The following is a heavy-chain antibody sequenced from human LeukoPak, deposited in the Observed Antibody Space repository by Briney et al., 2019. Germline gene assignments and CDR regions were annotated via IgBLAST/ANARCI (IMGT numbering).Heavy chain of an antibody. CDR1: GFTFSSYW. J-gene: IGHJ4*02. D-gene: IGHD3-9*01. Sequence: GGSLRLSCAASGFTFSSYWMHWVRQAPGKGLVWVSRNSVGSSTSSADSVKGRFTISRDNAKNTLYLQMNSLRAEDTAVYYCARDFDRYYFDYWGQGTLVTVSS. CDR3: ARDFDRYYFDY. V-gene: IGHV3-74*01. CDR2: NSVGSST.